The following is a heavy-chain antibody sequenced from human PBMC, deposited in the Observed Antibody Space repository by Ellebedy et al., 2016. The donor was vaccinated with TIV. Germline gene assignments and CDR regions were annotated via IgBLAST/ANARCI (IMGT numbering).Heavy chain of an antibody. D-gene: IGHD3-9*01. CDR3: ASRYYDILTGYFRDYYGMDV. CDR1: GGSFSGYY. V-gene: IGHV4-34*01. Sequence: SETLSLXXAVYGGSFSGYYWSWIRQPPGKGLEWIGEINHSGSTNYNPSLKSRVTISVDTSKNQFSLKLSSVTAADTAVYYCASRYYDILTGYFRDYYGMDVWGQGTTVTVSS. CDR2: INHSGST. J-gene: IGHJ6*02.